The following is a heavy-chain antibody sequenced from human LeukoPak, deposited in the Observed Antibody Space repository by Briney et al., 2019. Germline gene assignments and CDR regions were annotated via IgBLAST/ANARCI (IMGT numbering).Heavy chain of an antibody. V-gene: IGHV4-59*01. CDR1: GGSISSYY. CDR2: IYYSGST. Sequence: SETLSLTCAVSGGSISSYYWSWIRQPPGKGLEWIGYIYYSGSTNYNPSLKSRATISVDTSKNQFSLKLSSVTAADTAVYYCARGFARAEYWGQGTLVTVSS. CDR3: ARGFARAEY. J-gene: IGHJ4*02.